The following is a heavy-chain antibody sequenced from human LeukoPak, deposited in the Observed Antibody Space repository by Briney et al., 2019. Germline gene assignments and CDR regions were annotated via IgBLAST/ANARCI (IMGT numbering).Heavy chain of an antibody. CDR3: AKGPGSGTK. CDR1: GFTFSSYS. Sequence: GGSLRLSCAASGFTFSSYSMNWVRQAPGKGLEWVSYISSSSSTIYYADSVKGRFTISRDNSKNTLYLQMNSLRAEDTAVYYCAKGPGSGTKWGQGTLVTVS. V-gene: IGHV3-48*01. J-gene: IGHJ4*02. D-gene: IGHD3-10*01. CDR2: ISSSSSTI.